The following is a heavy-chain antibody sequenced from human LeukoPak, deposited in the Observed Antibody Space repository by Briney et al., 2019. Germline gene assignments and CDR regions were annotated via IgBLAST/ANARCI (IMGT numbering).Heavy chain of an antibody. D-gene: IGHD2-2*01. Sequence: GGSLRLSCAVSGITLSNYGMSWVRQAPGKGLEWVPYISSSSTTIYYADSVKGRFTISRDNAKNSLYLQMNSLRAEDTAVYYCARDRWAAAISGFDPWGQGTLVTVSS. CDR2: ISSSSTTI. V-gene: IGHV3-48*04. CDR3: ARDRWAAAISGFDP. J-gene: IGHJ5*02. CDR1: GITLSNYG.